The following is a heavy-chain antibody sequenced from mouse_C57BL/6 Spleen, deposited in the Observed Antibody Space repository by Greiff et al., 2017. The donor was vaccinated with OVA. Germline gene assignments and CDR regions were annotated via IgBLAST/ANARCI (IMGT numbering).Heavy chain of an antibody. V-gene: IGHV5-17*01. Sequence: EVQGVESGGGLVKPGGSLKLSCAASGFTFSDYGMHWVRQAPEKGLEWVAYISSGSSTIYYADTVKGRFTISRDNAKNTLFLQMTSLRSEDTAMYYCAIITTVVAHYYAMDYWGQGTSVTVSS. J-gene: IGHJ4*01. D-gene: IGHD1-1*01. CDR3: AIITTVVAHYYAMDY. CDR2: ISSGSSTI. CDR1: GFTFSDYG.